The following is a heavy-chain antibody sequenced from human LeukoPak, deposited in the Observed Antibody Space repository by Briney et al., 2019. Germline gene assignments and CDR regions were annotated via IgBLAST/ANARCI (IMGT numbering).Heavy chain of an antibody. CDR1: GFTFSTYS. Sequence: GGSLRLSCAASGFTFSTYSMNWVRQAPGKGLEWISDISGGSNTIYYADSVKGRFTISRDNAKNSLYLQMNSLRAEDTAVYYCARDPHEWWSNPYAFDIWGQGTMVTVSS. V-gene: IGHV3-48*04. J-gene: IGHJ3*02. CDR2: ISGGSNTI. CDR3: ARDPHEWWSNPYAFDI. D-gene: IGHD2-15*01.